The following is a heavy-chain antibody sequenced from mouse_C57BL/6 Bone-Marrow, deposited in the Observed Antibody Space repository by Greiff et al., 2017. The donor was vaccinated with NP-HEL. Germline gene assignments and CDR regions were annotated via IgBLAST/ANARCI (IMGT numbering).Heavy chain of an antibody. CDR3: ARSLIYYYGSSYWYFDV. Sequence: VQLQQSGAELVRPGSSVKLSCKASGYTFTSYWMDWVKQRPGQGLEWIGNIYPSDSETHYNQKFKDKATLTVDKSSSTAYMQLSSLTSEDSAVYYCARSLIYYYGSSYWYFDVWGTGTTVTVSS. D-gene: IGHD1-1*01. J-gene: IGHJ1*03. CDR2: IYPSDSET. V-gene: IGHV1-61*01. CDR1: GYTFTSYW.